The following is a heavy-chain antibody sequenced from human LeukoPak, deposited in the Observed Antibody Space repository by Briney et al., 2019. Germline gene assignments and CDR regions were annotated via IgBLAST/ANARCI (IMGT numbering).Heavy chain of an antibody. V-gene: IGHV3-15*01. D-gene: IGHD2-21*02. CDR1: GFTFSNAW. J-gene: IGHJ4*02. CDR3: TTAGPHDSCDY. CDR2: VKSKTDGGPT. Sequence: GGTLRLFCTSSGFTFSNAWTSWVSHAPGKGLEWVVRVKSKTDGGPTDYAAPVNGRFPISRDDSKNTLNLRMDSLKTEHTAGYDCTTAGPHDSCDYWGQGTLVTVSS.